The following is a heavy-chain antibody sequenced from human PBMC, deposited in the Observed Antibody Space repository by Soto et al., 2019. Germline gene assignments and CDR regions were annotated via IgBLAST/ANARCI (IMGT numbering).Heavy chain of an antibody. V-gene: IGHV1-69*13. CDR2: IIPIFGTA. J-gene: IGHJ6*02. D-gene: IGHD2-15*01. CDR3: ARVPRRLLRGYYYYGMDV. Sequence: GASVQVSCKASGGTFSSYAISWVRQAPGQGLEWMGGIIPIFGTANYAQKFQGRVTITADESTSTAYMALSSLRSEDTAAYYCARVPRRLLRGYYYYGMDVWGQGTTVTVSS. CDR1: GGTFSSYA.